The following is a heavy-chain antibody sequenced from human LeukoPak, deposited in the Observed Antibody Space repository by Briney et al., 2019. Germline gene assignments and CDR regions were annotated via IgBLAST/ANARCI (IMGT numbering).Heavy chain of an antibody. V-gene: IGHV1-69*05. CDR1: GGTFSSYA. J-gene: IGHJ6*03. CDR2: IIPIFGTA. D-gene: IGHD3-22*01. Sequence: SVKVSCKASGGTFSSYAISWVRQAPGQGLEWMGGIIPIFGTANYAQKFQGRVTITTDESTSTAYMELSSLRSEVTAMYYCARRLNSSGYYDYYYYYMDVWGKATTVTVSS. CDR3: ARRLNSSGYYDYYYYYMDV.